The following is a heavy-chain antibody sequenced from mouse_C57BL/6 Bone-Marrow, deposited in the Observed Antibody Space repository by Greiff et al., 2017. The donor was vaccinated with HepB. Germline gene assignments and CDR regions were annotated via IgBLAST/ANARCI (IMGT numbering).Heavy chain of an antibody. CDR3: ARHGPTESWFAY. V-gene: IGHV5-15*01. CDR2: ISNLAYSI. J-gene: IGHJ3*01. D-gene: IGHD1-1*01. Sequence: EVQLMESGGGLVQPGGSLKLSCAASGFTFSDYGMAWVRQAPRKGPEWVAFISNLAYSIYYADTVTGRFTISRENAKNTLYLEMSSLRSEDTAMYYCARHGPTESWFAYWGQGTLVTVSA. CDR1: GFTFSDYG.